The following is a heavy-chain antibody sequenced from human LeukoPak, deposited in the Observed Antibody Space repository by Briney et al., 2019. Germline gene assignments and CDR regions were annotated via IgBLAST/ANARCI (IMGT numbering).Heavy chain of an antibody. D-gene: IGHD3-3*01. J-gene: IGHJ5*02. CDR1: GFTFSSYA. CDR3: AKDTTNYDFWSGSGLP. Sequence: QSGGSLRLSCAASGFTFSSYAMSWVRHAPGKGLEWGSAIRGSGGRTYYADSVKGRFTISRDNSKNTLYAQMNSLRAEDTAVYYWAKDTTNYDFWSGSGLPWGQGTLVTVSS. CDR2: IRGSGGRT. V-gene: IGHV3-23*01.